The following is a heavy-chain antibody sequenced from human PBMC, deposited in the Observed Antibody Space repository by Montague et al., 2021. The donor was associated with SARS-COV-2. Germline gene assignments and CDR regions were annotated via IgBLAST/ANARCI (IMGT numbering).Heavy chain of an antibody. J-gene: IGHJ4*02. V-gene: IGHV6-1*01. CDR2: TYYRSKWYN. CDR3: ARIPVGSKYYFDF. D-gene: IGHD2-2*01. CDR1: GDSVSRNIAT. Sequence: CAISGDSVSRNIATWNWIRQSPSRGLEWLGRTYYRSKWYNDYAESVKSRITIDPDTSKHQFSLHLNSVTPEDTAAYYCARIPVGSKYYFDFWGQGTLVTVSS.